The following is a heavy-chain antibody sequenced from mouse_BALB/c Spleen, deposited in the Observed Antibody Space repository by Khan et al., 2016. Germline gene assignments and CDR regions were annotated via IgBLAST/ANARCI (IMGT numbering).Heavy chain of an antibody. CDR2: INPSAGYT. Sequence: QVQLQQPGAELAKPGASVKMSCKASGHTFTNYWMHWLKQRPGQGLEWIGYINPSAGYTDYNQKFKDKATLTADKSSSTVYMQLSSLTSEDSAVYFCARSEWGDVVDYWGQGTTLTVSS. J-gene: IGHJ2*01. V-gene: IGHV1-7*01. CDR3: ARSEWGDVVDY. D-gene: IGHD1-3*01. CDR1: GHTFTNYW.